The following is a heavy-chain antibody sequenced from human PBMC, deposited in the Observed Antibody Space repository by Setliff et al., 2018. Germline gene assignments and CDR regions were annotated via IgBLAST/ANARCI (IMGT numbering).Heavy chain of an antibody. D-gene: IGHD2-2*01. CDR2: VYDSGTT. Sequence: SETLSLTCTGPGGSISSISYYWGWIRQPPGKGLEWIGTVYDSGTTYYNPSLKSRVTIFVDTSKNQFSLNLNSVTAADTGVYYCASCRYQVPYDYWGQGILVTVSS. CDR3: ASCRYQVPYDY. J-gene: IGHJ4*02. CDR1: GGSISSISYY. V-gene: IGHV4-39*01.